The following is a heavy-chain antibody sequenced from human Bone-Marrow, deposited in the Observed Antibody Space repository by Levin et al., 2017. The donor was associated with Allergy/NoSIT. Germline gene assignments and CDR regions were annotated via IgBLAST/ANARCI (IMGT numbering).Heavy chain of an antibody. Sequence: GESLKISCAASGFTFSTYGMHWVRQAPGKGLEWVAHISYDGTNKYYTDSVKGRFTISRDNSKNTLLYLQMNSLRVDDTAVYYCARDFLPLTPYSSSWYGGFDIWGQGTMVSVSS. CDR2: ISYDGTNK. CDR1: GFTFSTYG. CDR3: ARDFLPLTPYSSSWYGGFDI. J-gene: IGHJ3*02. D-gene: IGHD6-13*01. V-gene: IGHV3-30*12.